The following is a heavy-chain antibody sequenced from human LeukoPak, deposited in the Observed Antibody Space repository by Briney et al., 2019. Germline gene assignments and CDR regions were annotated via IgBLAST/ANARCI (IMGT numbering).Heavy chain of an antibody. V-gene: IGHV3-53*01. CDR3: ARDRPTYYYDSSGYFDAFDI. CDR1: RFTVSSNY. Sequence: GGSLRLSCVASRFTVSSNYMSWVRQAPGKGLEWVSVIYSGGSTYYADSVKGRFTISRDNSRNTLYLQMNSLRAEDTAVYYCARDRPTYYYDSSGYFDAFDIWGQGTMVTVSS. J-gene: IGHJ3*02. D-gene: IGHD3-22*01. CDR2: IYSGGST.